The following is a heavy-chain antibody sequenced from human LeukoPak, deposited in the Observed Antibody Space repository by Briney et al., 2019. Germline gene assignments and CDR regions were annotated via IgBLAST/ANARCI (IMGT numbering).Heavy chain of an antibody. CDR2: INTNTGNP. D-gene: IGHD3-22*01. Sequence: ASVKVSCKASGYTFSSHAINWLRQAPGQGLEWMGWINTNTGNPTYAQGFTGRFVFSLDTSASTAYLQISSLKAEDTAVYYCARVQDSYYYDSSGPFDYWGQGTLVTVSS. CDR3: ARVQDSYYYDSSGPFDY. J-gene: IGHJ4*02. CDR1: GYTFSSHA. V-gene: IGHV7-4-1*02.